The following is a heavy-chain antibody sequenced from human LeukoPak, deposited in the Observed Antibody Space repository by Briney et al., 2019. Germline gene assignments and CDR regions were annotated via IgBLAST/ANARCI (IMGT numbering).Heavy chain of an antibody. CDR2: IIPIFGTA. D-gene: IGHD6-13*01. J-gene: IGHJ5*02. CDR1: GGTFSSYA. V-gene: IGHV1-69*13. CDR3: ARGAAAGTRVGFDP. Sequence: ASVKVSCKASGGTFSSYAISWVRQAPGQGLEWMGGIIPIFGTANYAQKFQGRVTITADESTSTAYMELSSLRSEDTAVYYCARGAAAGTRVGFDPWGQGTLVTVSS.